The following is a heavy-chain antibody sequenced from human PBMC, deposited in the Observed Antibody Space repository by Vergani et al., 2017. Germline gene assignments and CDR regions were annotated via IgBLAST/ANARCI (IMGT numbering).Heavy chain of an antibody. V-gene: IGHV1-69*01. D-gene: IGHD1-20*01. CDR3: ARCTGITGTTRDYYYYMDV. J-gene: IGHJ6*03. CDR1: GGTFSSYA. CDR2: SIPIFGTA. Sequence: QVQLVQSGAEVKKPGSSVKVSCKASGGTFSSYAISWVRQAPGQGLEWRGGSIPIFGTANYAQKFQGRVTITADESTSTAYMGLSSLRSEDTAVYSCARCTGITGTTRDYYYYMDVWGKGTTVTVSS.